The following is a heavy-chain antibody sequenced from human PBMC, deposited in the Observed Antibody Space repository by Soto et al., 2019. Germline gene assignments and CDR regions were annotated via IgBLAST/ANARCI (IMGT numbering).Heavy chain of an antibody. J-gene: IGHJ3*02. Sequence: PGGSLSLSCAASGFTFSSYAMSWVRQAPGKGLEWVSAISGSGGSTYYADSVKGRFTISRDNSKNTLYLQMNSLRAEDTAVYYCAKDLRDIVVVVAASGPDAFDIWGQGTMVTVSS. D-gene: IGHD2-15*01. CDR1: GFTFSSYA. CDR2: ISGSGGST. CDR3: AKDLRDIVVVVAASGPDAFDI. V-gene: IGHV3-23*01.